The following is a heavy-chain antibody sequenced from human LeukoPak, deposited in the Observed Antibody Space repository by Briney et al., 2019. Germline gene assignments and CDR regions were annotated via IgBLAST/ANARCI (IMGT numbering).Heavy chain of an antibody. CDR2: IYHSGST. CDR1: GYSISSGYY. D-gene: IGHD5-18*01. Sequence: SETLSLTCTVSGYSISSGYYWGWIRQPPGKGLECIGSIYHSGSTYYNPSLKSRVTISVDTSKNQFSLKLSSVTAADTAVYYCARCVGLYSYGYFAGDEEYNWFDPWGQGTLVTVSS. CDR3: ARCVGLYSYGYFAGDEEYNWFDP. J-gene: IGHJ5*02. V-gene: IGHV4-38-2*02.